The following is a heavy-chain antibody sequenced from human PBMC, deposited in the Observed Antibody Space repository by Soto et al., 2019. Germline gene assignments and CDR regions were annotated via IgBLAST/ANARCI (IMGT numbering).Heavy chain of an antibody. V-gene: IGHV1-69*06. Sequence: SVKVSCKASGGTFSSYAISWVRQAPGQGLEWMGGIIPIFGTANYAQKFQGRVTITADKSTSTAYMELSSLRSEDTAVYYCARGQKYYDFWSGYRPDWFDPWGQGTLVTVSS. CDR1: GGTFSSYA. D-gene: IGHD3-3*01. CDR2: IIPIFGTA. CDR3: ARGQKYYDFWSGYRPDWFDP. J-gene: IGHJ5*02.